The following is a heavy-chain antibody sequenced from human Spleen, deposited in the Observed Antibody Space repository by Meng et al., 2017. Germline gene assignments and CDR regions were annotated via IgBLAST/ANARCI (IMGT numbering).Heavy chain of an antibody. Sequence: GESLKISCAASGFTFSTYAMTWVRQAPGKGLEWVSSIDGRGGSTYYADSVKGRFTISRDNSKNTLYVQMNSLRAEDTAVYYCAKSRYGGYSYGSDYWGQGTLVTVSS. V-gene: IGHV3-23*01. CDR2: IDGRGGST. J-gene: IGHJ4*02. CDR3: AKSRYGGYSYGSDY. D-gene: IGHD5-18*01. CDR1: GFTFSTYA.